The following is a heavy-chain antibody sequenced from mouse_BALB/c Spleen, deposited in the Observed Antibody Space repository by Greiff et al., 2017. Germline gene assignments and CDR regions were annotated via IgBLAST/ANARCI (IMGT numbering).Heavy chain of an antibody. CDR3: TRLYYYGSSSPFAY. Sequence: EVQLVESGGGLVQPGGSMKLSCVASGFTFSNYWMNWVRQSPEKGLEWVAEIRLKSNNYATHYAESVKGRFTISRDDSKSSVYLQMNNLRAEDTGIYYCTRLYYYGSSSPFAYWGQGTLVTVSA. D-gene: IGHD1-1*01. CDR1: GFTFSNYW. V-gene: IGHV6-6*02. J-gene: IGHJ3*01. CDR2: IRLKSNNYAT.